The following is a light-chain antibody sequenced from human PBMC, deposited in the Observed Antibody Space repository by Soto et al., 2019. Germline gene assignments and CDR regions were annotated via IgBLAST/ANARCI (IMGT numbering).Light chain of an antibody. V-gene: IGLV2-14*01. CDR2: EVS. CDR1: SSDVGSYNY. Sequence: QSVLTQPASVSGSPGQSITISCNGTSSDVGSYNYVSWYQLHPGKAPKLMIYEVSNRPSGVSNRFSGSKSGDTASLTISGLQAEDEADYYCSSYTTRTTLYVFGTGTKVTGL. CDR3: SSYTTRTTLYV. J-gene: IGLJ1*01.